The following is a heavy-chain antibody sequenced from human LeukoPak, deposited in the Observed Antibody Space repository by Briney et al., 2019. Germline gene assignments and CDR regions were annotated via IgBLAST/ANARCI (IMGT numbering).Heavy chain of an antibody. V-gene: IGHV3-23*01. J-gene: IGHJ4*02. CDR2: IFQGGGEI. CDR1: GFTFSSFA. CDR3: ATYRQVLLPFES. D-gene: IGHD2/OR15-2a*01. Sequence: PGGSLRFSCAASGFTFSSFAMIWVRQPPGKGLEGVSSIFQGGGEIHYADSVRGRFTISRDNSKSILSLQMNSLRAEDTAMYYCATYRQVLLPFESWGQGTLVTVSS.